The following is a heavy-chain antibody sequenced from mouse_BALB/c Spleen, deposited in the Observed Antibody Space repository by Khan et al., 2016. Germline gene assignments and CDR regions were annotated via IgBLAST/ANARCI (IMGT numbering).Heavy chain of an antibody. V-gene: IGHV1-9*01. Sequence: QVQLQQPGAELMKPGASVKISCKATGYTFSSYWIEWVKRRPGHGLEWIGEILPGSDSTNYDEKFKGKATFTAETSSKTAYLQLSSLTSEDSAVYYCARSRLYFDYWGQGTTLTVSS. D-gene: IGHD3-2*02. CDR3: ARSRLYFDY. CDR1: GYTFSSYW. CDR2: ILPGSDST. J-gene: IGHJ2*01.